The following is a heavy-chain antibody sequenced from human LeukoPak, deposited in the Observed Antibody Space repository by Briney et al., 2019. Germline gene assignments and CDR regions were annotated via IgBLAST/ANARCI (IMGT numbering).Heavy chain of an antibody. J-gene: IGHJ6*02. CDR3: AKGGTVTNKQQKYYYYYYGMDV. D-gene: IGHD4-4*01. CDR1: GFTFSSYA. Sequence: GGSLRLSCAASGFTFSSYAMSWVRQAPGKRLEWVSAISGSGGSTYYADSVKGRFTISRDNSKNTLYLQMNSLRAEDTAVYYCAKGGTVTNKQQKYYYYYYGMDVWGQGTTVTVSS. V-gene: IGHV3-23*01. CDR2: ISGSGGST.